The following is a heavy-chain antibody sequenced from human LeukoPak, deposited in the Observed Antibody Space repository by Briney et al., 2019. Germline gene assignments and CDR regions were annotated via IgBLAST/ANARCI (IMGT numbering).Heavy chain of an antibody. J-gene: IGHJ4*02. Sequence: GGSLRLSCAASGFTFSSYGMHWVRQAPGKGLEWVAFIRYDGSNKYYADSVKGRFTISRDNSKNTLCLQMNSLRAEDTAVYYCAKDLPGRNPTGIDYWGQGTLVTVSS. V-gene: IGHV3-30*02. D-gene: IGHD3-10*01. CDR1: GFTFSSYG. CDR3: AKDLPGRNPTGIDY. CDR2: IRYDGSNK.